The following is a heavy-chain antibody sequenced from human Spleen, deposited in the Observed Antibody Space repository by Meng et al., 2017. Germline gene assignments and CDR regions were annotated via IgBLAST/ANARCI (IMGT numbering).Heavy chain of an antibody. CDR1: GGSFSGYY. Sequence: QEQRQQGGAGLLKPSGPLSLTCAVYGGSFSGYYWSWIRQPPGKGLEWIGEINLSGRTNYNPSLRSRLTLSVDTSQNHFSLKLTSVTAADTTVYYCARGMSYSDAAGAYWGQGTLVTVSS. V-gene: IGHV4-34*01. D-gene: IGHD3-22*01. CDR3: ARGMSYSDAAGAY. J-gene: IGHJ4*02. CDR2: INLSGRT.